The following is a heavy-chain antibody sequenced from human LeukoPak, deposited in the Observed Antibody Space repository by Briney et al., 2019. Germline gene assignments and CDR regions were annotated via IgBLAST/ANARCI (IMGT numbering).Heavy chain of an antibody. J-gene: IGHJ4*02. D-gene: IGHD1-26*01. CDR1: GFTFTSSA. Sequence: SVKVSYKASGFTFTSSAMQWVRQARGQRLEWIGWIVVGSGNTNYAQKFQERVTITRDMSTSTAYMELSSLRSEDTAVYYCAADLGSGGATVYFDYWGQGTLVTVSS. V-gene: IGHV1-58*02. CDR2: IVVGSGNT. CDR3: AADLGSGGATVYFDY.